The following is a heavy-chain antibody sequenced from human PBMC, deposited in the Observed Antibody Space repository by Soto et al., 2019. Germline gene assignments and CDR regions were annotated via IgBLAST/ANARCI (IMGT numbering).Heavy chain of an antibody. CDR3: ARGLLGDAAMVTNYFDY. CDR2: LSYDGNNL. J-gene: IGHJ4*02. D-gene: IGHD5-18*01. CDR1: GFTFSNYA. Sequence: QVQLVESGGGVVQPGTSLRLSCAASGFTFSNYAIHWVRQAPGKGLEWVAVLSYDGNNLHYADSVKGRFTVSRDNSRNTVLLQMNRLRAEDTALYYCARGLLGDAAMVTNYFDYLGQGTLVPVSS. V-gene: IGHV3-30-3*01.